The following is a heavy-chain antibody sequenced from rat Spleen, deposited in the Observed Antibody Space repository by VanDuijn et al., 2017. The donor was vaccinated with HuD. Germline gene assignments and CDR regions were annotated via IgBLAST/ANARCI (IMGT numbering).Heavy chain of an antibody. CDR1: GFTFRSYW. D-gene: IGHD1-11*01. CDR3: ALNHGYTH. Sequence: EVQLVESGGGLVQPGRSLKLSCVASGFTFRSYWMYWIRQAPTMGLEWVAYISTAGSNTFYRDSVKGRFTISRDNAENTVYLQMNSLRSEDTATYYCALNHGYTHWGQGVMVTVSS. V-gene: IGHV5-58*01. CDR2: ISTAGSNT. J-gene: IGHJ2*01.